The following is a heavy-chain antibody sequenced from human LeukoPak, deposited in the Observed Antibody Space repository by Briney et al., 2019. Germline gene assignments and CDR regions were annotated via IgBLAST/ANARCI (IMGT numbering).Heavy chain of an antibody. V-gene: IGHV4-34*01. Sequence: SETLSLTCAVYGGSFSGYYWSWIRQPPGKGLEWIGEINHRGSTNYNPSLKSRVTISVDTSKDQFSLKLSSVTAADTAVYYCANWFDPWGQGTLVTVSS. CDR3: ANWFDP. CDR2: INHRGST. J-gene: IGHJ5*02. CDR1: GGSFSGYY.